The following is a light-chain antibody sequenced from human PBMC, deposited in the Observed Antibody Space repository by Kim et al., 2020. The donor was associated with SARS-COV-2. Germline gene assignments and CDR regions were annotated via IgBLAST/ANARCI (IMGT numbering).Light chain of an antibody. V-gene: IGLV2-23*01. J-gene: IGLJ7*01. CDR3: CSYAGSSPV. CDR1: SSDVGSYNL. CDR2: EGS. Sequence: PGQSITLSCTGTSSDVGSYNLVSWYQQHPGKAPKLMIYEGSKRPSGVSNRFSGSKSGNTASLTISGLQAEDEADYYCCSYAGSSPVFGGGTQLTVL.